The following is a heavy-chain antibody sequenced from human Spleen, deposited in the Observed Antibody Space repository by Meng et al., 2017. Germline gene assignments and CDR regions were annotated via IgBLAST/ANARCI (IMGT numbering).Heavy chain of an antibody. Sequence: QLHGWGPGLLKPPETLSLTCVVSGGAFSDYYWSWIRQPPGKGLEWIGEINHSGSTNYNPSLESRATISVDTSQNNLSLKLSSVTAADSAVYYCARGPTTMAHDFDYWGQGTLVTVSS. CDR3: ARGPTTMAHDFDY. J-gene: IGHJ4*02. CDR2: INHSGST. D-gene: IGHD4-11*01. CDR1: GGAFSDYY. V-gene: IGHV4-34*01.